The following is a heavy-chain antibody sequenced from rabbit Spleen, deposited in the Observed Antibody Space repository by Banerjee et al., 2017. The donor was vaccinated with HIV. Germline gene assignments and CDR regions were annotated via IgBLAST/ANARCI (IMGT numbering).Heavy chain of an antibody. CDR1: GFSFSSRYY. CDR3: ARDTGSSFSSYGMDL. V-gene: IGHV1S45*01. CDR2: IYSGSSADT. Sequence: QEQLEESAGGLVQPGGSLKLSCTASGFSFSSRYYLCWVRQAPGKGLEWIACIYSGSSADTYYASWAKGRFTISKTSSTTVTLQMTSLTAADTATYFCARDTGSSFSSYGMDLWGPGTLVTVS. J-gene: IGHJ6*01. D-gene: IGHD8-1*01.